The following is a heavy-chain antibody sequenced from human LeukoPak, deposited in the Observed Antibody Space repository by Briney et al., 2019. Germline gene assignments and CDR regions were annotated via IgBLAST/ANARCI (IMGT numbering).Heavy chain of an antibody. CDR1: GGTFSSYA. CDR2: IIPIFGTA. D-gene: IGHD3-3*02. J-gene: IGHJ5*02. Sequence: SVKVSCKASGGTFSSYAISWVRQAPGQGLEWMGGIIPIFGTANYAQKFQGRVTITADESTSTAYLELSSLRSEDTAVYYCARNDAVLSSWFDPWGQGTLVTVSS. V-gene: IGHV1-69*13. CDR3: ARNDAVLSSWFDP.